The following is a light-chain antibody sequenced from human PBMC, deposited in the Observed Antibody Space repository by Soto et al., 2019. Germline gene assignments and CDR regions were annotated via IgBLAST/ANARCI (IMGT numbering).Light chain of an antibody. V-gene: IGKV3-20*01. CDR1: QRIATQF. J-gene: IGKJ2*01. Sequence: DIVLTQSPGTLSLSPGERATLSCRASQRIATQFFTWYQQRTGQAPRVLLYGTSTRDTGIPDRFSVSGAWIDFVITISSLEPDDFVVYYCQQYSSSSEYTFGQGTKLEIK. CDR2: GTS. CDR3: QQYSSSSEYT.